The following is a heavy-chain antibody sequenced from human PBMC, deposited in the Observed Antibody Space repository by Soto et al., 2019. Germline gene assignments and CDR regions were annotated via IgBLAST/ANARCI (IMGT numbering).Heavy chain of an antibody. D-gene: IGHD3-16*02. J-gene: IGHJ6*02. CDR1: GGSISSYY. V-gene: IGHV4-59*01. CDR2: IYYSGST. Sequence: SETLSLTCTVSGGSISSYYWSWIRQPPGRGLEWIGYIYYSGSTNYNPSLKSRVTISVDTSKNQFSLKLSSVTAADTAVYYCARLDGRLRLGELSLYHIYYYGMDVWGQGTTVTVYS. CDR3: ARLDGRLRLGELSLYHIYYYGMDV.